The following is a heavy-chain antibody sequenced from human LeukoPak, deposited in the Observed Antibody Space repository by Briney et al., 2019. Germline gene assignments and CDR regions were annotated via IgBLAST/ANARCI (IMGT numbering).Heavy chain of an antibody. D-gene: IGHD4-17*01. J-gene: IGHJ5*02. V-gene: IGHV1-18*01. CDR1: GYTFTSYG. CDR2: ISAYNGNT. CDR3: ARDLTVTEYNWFDP. Sequence: GASVKVSCKASGYTFTSYGISWVRQAPGQGLEWMGWISAYNGNTNYAQKLQGRVTITTDTSTSTAYMELRSLRSDDTAVYYCARDLTVTEYNWFDPWGQGTLVTVSS.